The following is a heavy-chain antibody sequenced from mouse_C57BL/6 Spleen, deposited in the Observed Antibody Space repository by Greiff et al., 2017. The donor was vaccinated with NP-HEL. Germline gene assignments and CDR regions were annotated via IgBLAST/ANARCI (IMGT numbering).Heavy chain of an antibody. V-gene: IGHV1-39*01. CDR3: ARGDYYGPYFDY. J-gene: IGHJ2*01. CDR2: ITPNYGTT. D-gene: IGHD1-1*01. Sequence: EVQLQQSGPELVKPGASVKISCKASGYSFTDYNMNWVKQSHGQSLEWIGVITPNYGTTSYNQKFKGKATLTVDQSSSTAYMQLNSLTSEDSAVYYCARGDYYGPYFDYWGQGTTLTVSS. CDR1: GYSFTDYN.